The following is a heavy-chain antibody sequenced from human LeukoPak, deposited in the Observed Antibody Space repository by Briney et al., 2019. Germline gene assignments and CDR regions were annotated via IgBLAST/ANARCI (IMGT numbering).Heavy chain of an antibody. CDR3: ARNNGMDV. CDR1: GFAFSSHW. Sequence: GGSLRLSCAASGFAFSSHWMTWVRQVPGRGPEWVANVNRDGSETYYLDSVKGRFTISKDNAKNSLYLQMNSLRAEDTALYHCARNNGMDVWGQGTTVIVSS. J-gene: IGHJ6*02. V-gene: IGHV3-7*03. CDR2: VNRDGSET.